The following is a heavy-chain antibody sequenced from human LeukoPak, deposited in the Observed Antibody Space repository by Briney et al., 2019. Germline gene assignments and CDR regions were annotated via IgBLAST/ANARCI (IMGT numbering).Heavy chain of an antibody. J-gene: IGHJ5*02. V-gene: IGHV4-4*07. Sequence: SETLSLTCTVSGYSISSGYYWTWIRPPAGKGLEWIGRIYTSGSTSYNPSLESRVTMSADTSKNEISLKLTSVTAADTAVYYCSREPEPWGQGTLVTVSS. CDR1: GYSISSGYY. CDR3: SREPEP. CDR2: IYTSGST.